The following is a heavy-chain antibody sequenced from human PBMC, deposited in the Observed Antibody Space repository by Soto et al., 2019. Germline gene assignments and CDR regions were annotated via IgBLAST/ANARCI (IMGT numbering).Heavy chain of an antibody. CDR1: GFFFSAYW. J-gene: IGHJ5*02. D-gene: IGHD3-10*01. CDR3: ARGPEGFHPLSNHSFDP. CDR2: IKQDGSET. V-gene: IGHV3-7*01. Sequence: PGGSLRLSCTASGFFFSAYWMGWVRQAPGKGLEWVASIKQDGSETYYLDSVKGRFTSSRDNAKNSRDLQMSSLRAEDTAVYYCARGPEGFHPLSNHSFDPWGQGTPVTVSS.